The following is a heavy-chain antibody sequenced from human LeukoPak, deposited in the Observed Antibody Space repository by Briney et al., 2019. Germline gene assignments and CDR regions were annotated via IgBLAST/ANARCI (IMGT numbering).Heavy chain of an antibody. CDR1: RDSISSFH. D-gene: IGHD3-22*01. CDR3: ARETYYYDSSGYYYYFDY. Sequence: PSETLSLTCTVSRDSISSFHWSWIRQPAGKGLEWIGRIFTSGSTTYNPSLKSRVTMSVDTSKNQFSLKPSSVTAADTAVYYCARETYYYDSSGYYYYFDYWGQGTLVTVSS. V-gene: IGHV4-4*07. CDR2: IFTSGST. J-gene: IGHJ4*02.